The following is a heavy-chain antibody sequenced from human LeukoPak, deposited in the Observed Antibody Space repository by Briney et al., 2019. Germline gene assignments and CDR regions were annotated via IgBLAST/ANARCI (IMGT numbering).Heavy chain of an antibody. CDR1: GFTFSSYW. V-gene: IGHV3-74*01. CDR2: INSDGSST. D-gene: IGHD6-13*01. J-gene: IGHJ4*02. CDR3: AKDMGYSRGGYFDY. Sequence: GGSLRLSCAASGFTFSSYWMSWVRQAPGKGLVWVSRINSDGSSTSYADSVKGRFTISRDNSKNTLYLQMNSLRAEDTAVYYCAKDMGYSRGGYFDYWGQGTLVTVSS.